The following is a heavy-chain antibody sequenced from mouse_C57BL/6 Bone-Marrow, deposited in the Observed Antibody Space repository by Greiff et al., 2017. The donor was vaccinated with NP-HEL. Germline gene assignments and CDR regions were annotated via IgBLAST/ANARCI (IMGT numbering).Heavy chain of an antibody. D-gene: IGHD3-3*01. CDR1: GYTFTSYG. Sequence: QVQLKQAGAELARPGASVKLSCKASGYTFTSYGISWVKQRTGQGLEWIGEIYPRSGNTYYNEKFKGKATLTADKSSSTAYMELRSLTSEDSAVYFCARGTLYSAMDYWGQGTSVTVSS. J-gene: IGHJ4*01. V-gene: IGHV1-81*01. CDR2: IYPRSGNT. CDR3: ARGTLYSAMDY.